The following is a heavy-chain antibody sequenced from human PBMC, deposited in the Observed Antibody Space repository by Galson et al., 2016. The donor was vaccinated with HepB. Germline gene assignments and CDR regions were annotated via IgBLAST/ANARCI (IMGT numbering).Heavy chain of an antibody. CDR2: IKGDGSRT. CDR3: ARDKVLVRFGESSIKYHYNGMDV. CDR1: GFIFSDYW. D-gene: IGHD3-10*01. J-gene: IGHJ6*02. Sequence: SLRLSCAASGFIFSDYWTHWVRQAPGKGLVWVARIKGDGSRTTYADSVKGRFTVSRDDAKNTVFLEMKTLRGDDTAVYYCARDKVLVRFGESSIKYHYNGMDVWGPGTTVTVSS. V-gene: IGHV3-74*01.